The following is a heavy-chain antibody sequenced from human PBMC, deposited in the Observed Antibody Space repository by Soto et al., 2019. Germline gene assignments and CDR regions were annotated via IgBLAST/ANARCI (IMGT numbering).Heavy chain of an antibody. CDR3: ASGPIGAEKKYCSGGSCYSWDYYYGMDV. J-gene: IGHJ6*02. CDR1: GFTFSSYS. V-gene: IGHV3-48*02. Sequence: GGSLRLSCAASGFTFSSYSMNWVRQAPGKELEWVSYISSSSSTIYYADSVKGRFTISRDNAKNSLYLQMNSLRDEDTAVYYCASGPIGAEKKYCSGGSCYSWDYYYGMDVWGQGTTVTVSS. CDR2: ISSSSSTI. D-gene: IGHD2-15*01.